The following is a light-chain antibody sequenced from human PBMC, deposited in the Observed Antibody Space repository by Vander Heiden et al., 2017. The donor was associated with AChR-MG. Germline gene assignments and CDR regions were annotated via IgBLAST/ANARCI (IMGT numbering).Light chain of an antibody. Sequence: DIQLTQSPSTLSASVGDRLTITCRASQGIGNWLAWYQQKPGKAPKLLIYQASNLESGVPSRFSGSGSGTEFTLTISSLQPDDFATYYCQKYNTDWTFGQGTKVEIK. CDR1: QGIGNW. J-gene: IGKJ1*01. V-gene: IGKV1-5*03. CDR3: QKYNTDWT. CDR2: QAS.